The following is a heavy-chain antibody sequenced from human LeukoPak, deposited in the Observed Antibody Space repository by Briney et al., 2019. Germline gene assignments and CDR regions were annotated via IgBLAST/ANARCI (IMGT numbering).Heavy chain of an antibody. CDR1: GFTFSSYG. J-gene: IGHJ4*02. CDR3: AKPGGYYDSSGYFDY. CDR2: VRYDGSNK. V-gene: IGHV3-30*02. D-gene: IGHD3-22*01. Sequence: GGPLRLSCAASGFTFSSYGMHWVRQAPGKGLEWVAFVRYDGSNKYYADSVKGRFTISRDNSKNTLYLQMNSLRAEDTAVYYCAKPGGYYDSSGYFDYWGQGTLVTVSS.